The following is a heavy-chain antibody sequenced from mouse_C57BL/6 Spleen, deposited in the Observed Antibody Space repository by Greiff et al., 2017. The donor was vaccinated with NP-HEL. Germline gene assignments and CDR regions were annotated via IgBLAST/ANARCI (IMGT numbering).Heavy chain of an antibody. J-gene: IGHJ4*01. CDR2: IDPSDSYT. CDR1: GHTFTSYW. V-gene: IGHV1-69*01. D-gene: IGHD2-4*01. CDR3: ARGLPSYAMDY. Sequence: VQLQQSGAELVMPGASVKLSCKASGHTFTSYWMHWVKQRPGQGLEWIGEIDPSDSYTNYNQKFKGKSTLTVDKSSSTAYMQLSSLTSEDSAVYYCARGLPSYAMDYWGQGTSVTVSS.